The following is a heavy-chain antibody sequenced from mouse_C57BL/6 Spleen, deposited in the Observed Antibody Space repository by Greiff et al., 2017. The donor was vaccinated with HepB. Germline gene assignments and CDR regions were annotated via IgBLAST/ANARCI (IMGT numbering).Heavy chain of an antibody. CDR2: INPNNGGT. V-gene: IGHV1-26*01. CDR1: GYTFTDYY. D-gene: IGHD1-1*01. J-gene: IGHJ1*03. Sequence: VQLQQSGPELVKPGASVKISCKASGYTFTDYYMNWVKQSHGKSLEWIGDINPNNGGTSYNQKFKGKATLTVDKSSSTAYMELRSLTSEDSAVYYCARLNYYGSRYFDVWGTGTTVTVSS. CDR3: ARLNYYGSRYFDV.